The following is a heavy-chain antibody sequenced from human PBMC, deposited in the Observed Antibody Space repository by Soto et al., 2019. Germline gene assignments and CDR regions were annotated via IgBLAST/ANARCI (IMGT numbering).Heavy chain of an antibody. CDR3: ARRGFPPYCSSTSCYGTRFDY. J-gene: IGHJ4*02. V-gene: IGHV4-31*03. CDR2: IYYSGST. D-gene: IGHD2-2*01. CDR1: GGSISSGGYY. Sequence: SETLSLTCTVSGGSISSGGYYWSWIRQHPGKGLEWIGYIYYSGSTYYNPSLKSRVTISVDTSKNQFSLKLSSVTAADTAVYYCARRGFPPYCSSTSCYGTRFDYRGQGTLVTVSS.